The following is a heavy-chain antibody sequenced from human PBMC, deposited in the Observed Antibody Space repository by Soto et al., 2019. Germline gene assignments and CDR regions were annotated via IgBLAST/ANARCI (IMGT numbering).Heavy chain of an antibody. CDR2: IYWDDDE. V-gene: IGHV2-5*02. J-gene: IGHJ4*02. CDR1: GFPLTTRGVG. Sequence: SGPTLVNPTQTLTLTCTFSGFPLTTRGVGVGWIRQPPGKALEWLALIYWDDDEGYSPSLKSRLTITKDTSKNQVVLAMTNMDPVDTATYYCAHSSREGYVKLAFFDSWGQGALVTVSS. D-gene: IGHD5-12*01. CDR3: AHSSREGYVKLAFFDS.